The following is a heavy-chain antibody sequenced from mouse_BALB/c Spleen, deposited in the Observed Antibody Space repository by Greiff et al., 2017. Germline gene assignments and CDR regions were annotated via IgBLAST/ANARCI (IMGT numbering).Heavy chain of an antibody. CDR2: IWSGGST. V-gene: IGHV2-2*02. Sequence: QVQLQQSGPGLVQPSQSLSITCTVSGFSLTSYGVHWVRQSPGKGLEWLGVIWSGGSTDYNAAFISRLSISKDNSKSQVFFKMNSLQANDTAIYYCARNWGLLRSRTGYFDVWGAGTTVTVSS. CDR3: ARNWGLLRSRTGYFDV. D-gene: IGHD1-1*01. J-gene: IGHJ1*01. CDR1: GFSLTSYG.